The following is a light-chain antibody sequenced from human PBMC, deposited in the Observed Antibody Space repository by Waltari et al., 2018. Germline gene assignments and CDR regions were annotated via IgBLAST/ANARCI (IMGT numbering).Light chain of an antibody. CDR3: MEALQSVT. CDR1: QSLLHSNGYNY. V-gene: IGKV2-28*01. Sequence: VMPQSPLPLLVTPGEPASISRRSSQSLLHSNGYNYLDWYLHKPGQAPQLLIYLGSNRASGVPDRFSGRGAGTDYTLKISRVEAEDAGVYYCMEALQSVTFGQGTRLEIK. J-gene: IGKJ5*01. CDR2: LGS.